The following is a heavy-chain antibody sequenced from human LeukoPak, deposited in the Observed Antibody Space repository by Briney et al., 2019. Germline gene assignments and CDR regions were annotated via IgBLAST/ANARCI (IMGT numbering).Heavy chain of an antibody. D-gene: IGHD3-22*01. Sequence: SETLSLTCTVSGGSISSSSYYWGWIRQPPGKGLEWIGSIYYSGSTYYNPSLKSRVTISVDTSKNQFSLKLSSVTAADTAVYYCARQASYYYDSSGSGAGMDVWGQGTTVTVSS. CDR3: ARQASYYYDSSGSGAGMDV. CDR1: GGSISSSSYY. CDR2: IYYSGST. J-gene: IGHJ6*02. V-gene: IGHV4-39*01.